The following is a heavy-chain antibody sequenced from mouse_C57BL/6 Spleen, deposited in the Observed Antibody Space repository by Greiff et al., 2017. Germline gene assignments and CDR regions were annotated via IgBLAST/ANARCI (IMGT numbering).Heavy chain of an antibody. V-gene: IGHV14-4*01. CDR1: GFNIKDDY. CDR2: IDPENGDT. Sequence: EVKLQQSGAELVRPGASVKLSCTASGFNIKDDYMHWVKQRPEQGLEWIGWIDPENGDTEYASKFQGKATITAETSSNTAYLQLSSLTSEDTAVYYCTTVYGGFAYWGQGTLVTVSA. CDR3: TTVYGGFAY. D-gene: IGHD1-1*02. J-gene: IGHJ3*01.